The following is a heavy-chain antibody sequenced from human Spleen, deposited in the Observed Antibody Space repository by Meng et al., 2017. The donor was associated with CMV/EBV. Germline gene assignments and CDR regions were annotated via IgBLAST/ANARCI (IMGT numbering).Heavy chain of an antibody. Sequence: QVQLVQSGAEVKKPGASVKVSCKVSGYTLTELSMHWVRQAPGKGLEWMGGFDPEDGETIYAQKFQGRVTMTEDTSTDTAYMELSSLRSEDTAVYYCATVLEIRWLRSALFDYWGQGTLVTVSS. V-gene: IGHV1-24*01. D-gene: IGHD5-12*01. CDR2: FDPEDGET. CDR3: ATVLEIRWLRSALFDY. CDR1: GYTLTELS. J-gene: IGHJ4*02.